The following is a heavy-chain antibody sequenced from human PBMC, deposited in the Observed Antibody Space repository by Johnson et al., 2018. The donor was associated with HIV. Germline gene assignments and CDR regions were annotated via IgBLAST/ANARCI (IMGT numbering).Heavy chain of an antibody. CDR1: GFNVISNY. Sequence: VQLVESGGGLIQRGGSLRLSCAASGFNVISNYMSWVRQAPGKGLEWVSRINSDGSSTSYADSVKGRFTISRDNAKNTLYLQMNSLRAEDTAVYYCAREDSAFDIWGQGTMVTVSS. V-gene: IGHV3-53*01. CDR2: INSDGSST. CDR3: AREDSAFDI. J-gene: IGHJ3*02.